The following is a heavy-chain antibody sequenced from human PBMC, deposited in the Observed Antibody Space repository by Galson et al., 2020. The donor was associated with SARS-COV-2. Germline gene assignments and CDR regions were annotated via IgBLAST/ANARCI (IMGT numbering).Heavy chain of an antibody. V-gene: IGHV4-39*07. CDR3: AAGSGYTSSWPFDY. CDR1: GASISTSSYY. CDR2: MYYGDNT. J-gene: IGHJ4*02. Sequence: SETLSLTCTVSGASISTSSYYWGWIRQPPGKGLQWIGSMYYGDNTYYSPSLKSRLTMSVDTSKNQFSLSVNSVTAADTAVYYCAAGSGYTSSWPFDYWGQGKLVAVSS. D-gene: IGHD6-13*01.